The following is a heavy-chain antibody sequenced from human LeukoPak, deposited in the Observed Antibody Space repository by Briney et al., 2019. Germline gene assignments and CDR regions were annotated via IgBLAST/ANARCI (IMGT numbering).Heavy chain of an antibody. CDR3: AKDTQYSFSSQFDY. J-gene: IGHJ4*02. D-gene: IGHD6-6*01. CDR1: RFTFNNYA. V-gene: IGHV3-23*01. Sequence: PGGSLRLSCAASRFTFNNYAMSWVRQAPGKGLEWVSAISGSGGSTYYADSVKGRFTISRDNSKNTLYLQMNSLRAEDTAVYYCAKDTQYSFSSQFDYWGQGTLLTVSS. CDR2: ISGSGGST.